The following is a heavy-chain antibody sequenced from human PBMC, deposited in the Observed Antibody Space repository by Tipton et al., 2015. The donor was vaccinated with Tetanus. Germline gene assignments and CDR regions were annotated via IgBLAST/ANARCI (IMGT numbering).Heavy chain of an antibody. V-gene: IGHV4-59*01. D-gene: IGHD5-12*01. J-gene: IGHJ6*03. CDR3: ARAGEGGYDATMGFYSYYMDV. CDR1: GASISTYS. Sequence: TLSLTCTVSGASISTYSWTWIRQSPGKGLEWIAYLYFSGNTNYNPYLKTRVTMSPDTSKNQVSLRLNAVTAADTAVYYCARAGEGGYDATMGFYSYYMDVWGKGTTVTVSS. CDR2: LYFSGNT.